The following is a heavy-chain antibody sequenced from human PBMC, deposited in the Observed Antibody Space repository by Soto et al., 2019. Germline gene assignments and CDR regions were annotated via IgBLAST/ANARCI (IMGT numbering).Heavy chain of an antibody. Sequence: ASVKVSCKASGYTFTSYYMHWVRQAPGQGLEWMGIINPSGGSTSYAQKFQGRVTMTRDTSTSTVYMELSSLRSEDTAVYYCAGYCSSTSCYTWAFDIWGQGTMVTASS. V-gene: IGHV1-46*01. CDR1: GYTFTSYY. J-gene: IGHJ3*02. CDR3: AGYCSSTSCYTWAFDI. CDR2: INPSGGST. D-gene: IGHD2-2*02.